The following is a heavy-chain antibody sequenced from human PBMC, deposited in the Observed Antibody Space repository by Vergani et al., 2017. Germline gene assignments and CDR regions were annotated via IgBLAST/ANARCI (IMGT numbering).Heavy chain of an antibody. V-gene: IGHV4-34*01. CDR3: ARQGDLLWFGELFNWFDP. J-gene: IGHJ5*02. Sequence: QVQLQQWGAGLLKPSETLSLTCAVYGGSFSGYYWSWIRQPPGKGLEWIGEINHSGSTNYNPSLKSRVTISVDTSKNQFSLKLSSVTAADTAVYYCARQGDLLWFGELFNWFDPWGQGTLVTVSS. D-gene: IGHD3-10*01. CDR2: INHSGST. CDR1: GGSFSGYY.